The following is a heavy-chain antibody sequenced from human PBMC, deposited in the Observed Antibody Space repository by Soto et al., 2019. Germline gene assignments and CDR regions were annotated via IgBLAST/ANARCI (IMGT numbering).Heavy chain of an antibody. Sequence: GGSLRLSCAASGFSFSRYAIHWVRHAPGKGLEWVAVISKDGSHKYYLESVKGRFTISRDNSKNILSLQMNSLRDEDTAVYYCARSRSGAVADSFDFWGQGTLVTVSS. CDR2: ISKDGSHK. D-gene: IGHD3-10*01. CDR3: ARSRSGAVADSFDF. V-gene: IGHV3-30*04. CDR1: GFSFSRYA. J-gene: IGHJ4*02.